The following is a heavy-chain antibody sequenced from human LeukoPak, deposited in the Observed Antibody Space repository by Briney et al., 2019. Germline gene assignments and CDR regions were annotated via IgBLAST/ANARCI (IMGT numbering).Heavy chain of an antibody. Sequence: RGSLRLSCAASGFTLSDYYMSWIRQAPGKGLEWVAVMWSDGTKKYYADSVKGRFTVSRDTSKHTLYLQMSSLRAEDTAVYFCARDDDSTGRYSRFDYWGQGTLVTVSS. CDR1: GFTLSDYY. D-gene: IGHD3-22*01. V-gene: IGHV3-33*08. J-gene: IGHJ4*02. CDR2: MWSDGTKK. CDR3: ARDDDSTGRYSRFDY.